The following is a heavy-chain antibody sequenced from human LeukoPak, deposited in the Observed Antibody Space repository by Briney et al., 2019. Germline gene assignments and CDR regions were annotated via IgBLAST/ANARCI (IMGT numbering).Heavy chain of an antibody. CDR2: INTDGSST. J-gene: IGHJ6*03. V-gene: IGHV3-74*01. CDR3: ARDFTLGRITIFGVVQSYYMDV. CDR1: GFTFSSYW. Sequence: GGSLRLSCAASGFTFSSYWMHWVRQAPGKGLVWVSRINTDGSSTSYADSVKGRFTISRDNAKNTLYLQMNSLRAEDTAVYYCARDFTLGRITIFGVVQSYYMDVWGKGTTVTVSS. D-gene: IGHD3-3*01.